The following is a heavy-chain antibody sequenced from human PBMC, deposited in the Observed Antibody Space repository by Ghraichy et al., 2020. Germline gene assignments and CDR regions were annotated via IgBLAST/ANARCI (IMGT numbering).Heavy chain of an antibody. Sequence: GESLRLSCATSGFTFSTYDMSWVRQAPGKGLEWVSAISGTTRGSLKTYYADSVKGRFTISRDDSKNALYLQMTSLRAEDSAVYFCAKALRDSSFDYWGLGTLVTVSS. J-gene: IGHJ4*02. V-gene: IGHV3-23*01. D-gene: IGHD3-16*01. CDR2: ISGTTRGSLKT. CDR3: AKALRDSSFDY. CDR1: GFTFSTYD.